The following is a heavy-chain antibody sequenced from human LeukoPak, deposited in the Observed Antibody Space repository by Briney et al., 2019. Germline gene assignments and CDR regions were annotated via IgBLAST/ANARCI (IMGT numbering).Heavy chain of an antibody. D-gene: IGHD6-19*01. V-gene: IGHV1-18*04. CDR1: GYTFTGYY. J-gene: IGHJ6*03. CDR2: ISAYNGNT. Sequence: GASVKVSCKAPGYTFTGYYMHWVRQAPGQGLEWMGWISAYNGNTNYAQKLQGRVTMTTDTSTSTAYMELRSLRSDDTAVYYCARVAGYSSGWYLSDYYYYMDVWGEGTTVTVSS. CDR3: ARVAGYSSGWYLSDYYYYMDV.